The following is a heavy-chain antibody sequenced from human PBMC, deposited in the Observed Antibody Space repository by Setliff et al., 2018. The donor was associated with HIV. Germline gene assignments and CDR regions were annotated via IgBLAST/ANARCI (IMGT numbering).Heavy chain of an antibody. V-gene: IGHV4-59*11. J-gene: IGHJ6*02. CDR1: GGSISGHY. CDR3: ARPGSSSYYYAMDV. Sequence: PSETLSLTCSFSGGSISGHYWSWIRQTPGKGLEWIATIYTTERISYNPSLRSRVTITVETSQYLFSLRLRSVAAADTGVYYCARPGSSSYYYAMDVWGLGTTVTVSS. CDR2: IYTTERI. D-gene: IGHD3-10*01.